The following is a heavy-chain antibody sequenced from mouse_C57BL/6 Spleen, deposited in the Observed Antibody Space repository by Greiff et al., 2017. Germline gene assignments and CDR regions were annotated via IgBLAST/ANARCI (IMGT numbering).Heavy chain of an antibody. Sequence: VQLQQSGPELVKPGASVKISCKASGYTFTDYYMNWEKQSHGKSLEWIGDINPNNGGTSYNQKFKGKATLTVDKSSSTAYMELRSLTSEDSAVYYCARLGSNPFAYWGQGTLVTVSA. CDR2: INPNNGGT. D-gene: IGHD2-5*01. V-gene: IGHV1-26*01. CDR1: GYTFTDYY. J-gene: IGHJ3*01. CDR3: ARLGSNPFAY.